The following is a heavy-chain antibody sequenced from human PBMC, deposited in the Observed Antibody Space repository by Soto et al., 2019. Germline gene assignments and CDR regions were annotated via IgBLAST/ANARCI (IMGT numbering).Heavy chain of an antibody. CDR2: FDPEDGET. J-gene: IGHJ6*02. CDR1: GYTLTELS. D-gene: IGHD1-26*01. Sequence: EASVKVSCKVSGYTLTELSMHWVRQAPGKGLEWMGGFDPEDGETIYAQKFQGRVTMTEDTSTDTAYMELSSLRSEDTAVYYCATLYSWSLNYYYYGMDVWGQGTTVTVSS. V-gene: IGHV1-24*01. CDR3: ATLYSWSLNYYYYGMDV.